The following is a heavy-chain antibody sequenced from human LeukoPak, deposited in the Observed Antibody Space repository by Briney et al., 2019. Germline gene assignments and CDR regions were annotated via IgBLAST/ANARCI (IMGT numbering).Heavy chain of an antibody. V-gene: IGHV4-59*02. CDR3: ARRTRSVSYTDSDAYYYYYMDV. D-gene: IGHD1-26*01. Sequence: PSETLSLTCTVSGGSVSSDSWSWIRHPPREGLEWICYISFSGSTSYNPPPKSRVTISVDPSKSQLFLMLRSVNAADTAVYYCARRTRSVSYTDSDAYYYYYMDVWGKGTTVIVS. CDR1: GGSVSSDS. CDR2: ISFSGST. J-gene: IGHJ6*03.